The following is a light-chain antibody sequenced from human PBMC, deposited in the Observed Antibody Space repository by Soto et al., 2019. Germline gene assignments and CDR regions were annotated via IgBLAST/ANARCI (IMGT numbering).Light chain of an antibody. Sequence: EIVLTQSPGTLSLSPGDRAPLSCRASQSVSSNYLAWYQQKPGQAPRLLIYGASSRATGIPDRFSGSGSGTDFTLTISRLEPEDFAVYYCQQYGSSPQTFGQGTKVEIK. V-gene: IGKV3-20*01. J-gene: IGKJ1*01. CDR1: QSVSSNY. CDR3: QQYGSSPQT. CDR2: GAS.